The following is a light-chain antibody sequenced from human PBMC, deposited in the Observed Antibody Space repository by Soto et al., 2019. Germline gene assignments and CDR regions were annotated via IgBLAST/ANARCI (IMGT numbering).Light chain of an antibody. J-gene: IGKJ1*01. CDR1: QSVSSR. Sequence: EIVMTQSPGTLSFSPGEVATLSCRASQSVSSRLAWYQQKPGQAPRLLISGASSRATGIPGRFSGSGSGTDFTLTISRLEPEDFAVYYCQQYGTSPWTFGQGTKVDI. CDR3: QQYGTSPWT. CDR2: GAS. V-gene: IGKV3-20*01.